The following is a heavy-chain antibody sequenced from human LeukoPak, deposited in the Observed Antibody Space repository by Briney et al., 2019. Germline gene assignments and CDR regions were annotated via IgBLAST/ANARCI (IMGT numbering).Heavy chain of an antibody. Sequence: GGSLRLSCAASGFSFNSHWMHWVRQAPGKGPVWVSRINSDGSSTNYADSVKGRFTISRDNAKNTLYLQMNSLRAEDTAVYYCASYFRCSGATCYTNYWGQGTLVTVSS. V-gene: IGHV3-74*01. D-gene: IGHD2-2*02. CDR3: ASYFRCSGATCYTNY. CDR2: INSDGSST. J-gene: IGHJ4*02. CDR1: GFSFNSHW.